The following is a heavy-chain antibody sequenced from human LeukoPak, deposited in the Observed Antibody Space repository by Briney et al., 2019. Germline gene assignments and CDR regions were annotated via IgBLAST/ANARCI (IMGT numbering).Heavy chain of an antibody. D-gene: IGHD6-13*01. Sequence: RSSETPSLTCAVYGGSFSGYYWSWIRQPPGKGLEWIGEINHSGSTNYNPSLKSRVTISVDTSKNQFSLKLSSVTAADTAVYYCATEAAAGTFAFDYWGQGTLVTVSS. CDR1: GGSFSGYY. J-gene: IGHJ4*02. V-gene: IGHV4-34*01. CDR3: ATEAAAGTFAFDY. CDR2: INHSGST.